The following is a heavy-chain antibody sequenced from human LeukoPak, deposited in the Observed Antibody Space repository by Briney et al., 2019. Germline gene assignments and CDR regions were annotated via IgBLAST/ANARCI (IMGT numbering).Heavy chain of an antibody. CDR2: ISGSGGST. J-gene: IGHJ4*02. Sequence: PGGSLRLSCAASGFTFSSYAMSWVRQAPAKGLEWVSSISGSGGSTYYADSVKGRFTISRDNSKNTLYLQMNSLRAEDTAVYYCARGQRAVAGSFDYWGQGTLVTVSS. CDR3: ARGQRAVAGSFDY. CDR1: GFTFSSYA. D-gene: IGHD6-19*01. V-gene: IGHV3-23*01.